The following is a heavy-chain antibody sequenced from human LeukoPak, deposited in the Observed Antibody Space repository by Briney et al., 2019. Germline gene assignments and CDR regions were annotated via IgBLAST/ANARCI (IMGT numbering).Heavy chain of an antibody. Sequence: ASVKVSCKASGYTFTSYGISWVRQAPGQGLEWMGWISAYNGNTNYAQKLQGRVTMTTDTSTSTAYMELRSLRSDDTAVYCCARVALLGGYDSKYYFDYWGQGTLVTVSS. V-gene: IGHV1-18*01. CDR3: ARVALLGGYDSKYYFDY. J-gene: IGHJ4*02. CDR2: ISAYNGNT. D-gene: IGHD5-12*01. CDR1: GYTFTSYG.